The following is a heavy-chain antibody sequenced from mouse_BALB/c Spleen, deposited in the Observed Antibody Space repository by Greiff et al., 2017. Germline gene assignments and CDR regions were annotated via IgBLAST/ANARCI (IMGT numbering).Heavy chain of an antibody. Sequence: EVQRVESGPGLVKPSQSLSLTCTVTGYSITSDYAWNWIRQFPGNKLEWMGYISYSGSTSYNPSLKSRISITRDTSKNQFFLQLNSVTTEDTATYYCANTVVAYWYFDVWGAGTTVTVSS. CDR2: ISYSGST. CDR3: ANTVVAYWYFDV. V-gene: IGHV3-2*02. J-gene: IGHJ1*01. D-gene: IGHD1-1*01. CDR1: GYSITSDYA.